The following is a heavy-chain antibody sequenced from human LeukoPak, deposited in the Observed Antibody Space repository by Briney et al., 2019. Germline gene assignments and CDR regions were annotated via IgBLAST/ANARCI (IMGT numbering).Heavy chain of an antibody. D-gene: IGHD6-19*01. Sequence: GGSMRLSCATAGLFVSSDYVRWVRQAAERVPGWVSVVLSGGSTYYADSVKGRFTISRDNSKNTLYLQMNSLRAEDTAVYHCARHKARDNGAWYEAFDCWGQGTMVTDSS. V-gene: IGHV3-66*04. CDR2: VLSGGST. CDR3: ARHKARDNGAWYEAFDC. J-gene: IGHJ3*01. CDR1: GLFVSSDY.